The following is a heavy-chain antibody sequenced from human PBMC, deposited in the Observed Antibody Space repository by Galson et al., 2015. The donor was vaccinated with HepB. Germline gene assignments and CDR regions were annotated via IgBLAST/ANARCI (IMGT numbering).Heavy chain of an antibody. Sequence: SVKVSCKASGGTFSSYAINWVRQAPGQGLEWMGGVIPIFGTANYAQKFQGRVTITADESTSTAYMELSSLRSEDSAVYYCARDSDGGSYGYWGQGTLVTVSS. CDR2: VIPIFGTA. D-gene: IGHD1-26*01. J-gene: IGHJ4*02. CDR3: ARDSDGGSYGY. CDR1: GGTFSSYA. V-gene: IGHV1-69*13.